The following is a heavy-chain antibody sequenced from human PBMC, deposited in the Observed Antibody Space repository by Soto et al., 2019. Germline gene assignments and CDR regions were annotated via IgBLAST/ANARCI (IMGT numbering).Heavy chain of an antibody. CDR2: LKSKPDGGTT. CDR1: GFNVNDAW. D-gene: IGHD3-10*01. Sequence: EVQLVESGGGLVKPGGSLRLSCAVSGFNVNDAWMNWVRQVPGKGLEWAGLLKSKPDGGTTDYTAPVRGRFTISRDDSKNTLYLQMSSLKTEDTAVYYCATLATYGSVSYYIMWGQGTLVTVSS. J-gene: IGHJ4*02. CDR3: ATLATYGSVSYYIM. V-gene: IGHV3-15*07.